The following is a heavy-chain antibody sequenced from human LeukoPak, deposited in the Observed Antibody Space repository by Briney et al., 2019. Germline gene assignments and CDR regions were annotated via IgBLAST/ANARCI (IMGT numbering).Heavy chain of an antibody. D-gene: IGHD6-19*01. J-gene: IGHJ4*02. CDR1: GFTFSNAW. Sequence: GGSLRLSCAASGFTFSNAWMSWVRQAPGKGLEWVGRIKSKTDGGTTDYAAPVKGRFTISRDDSKNTLYQQMNSLKTEDTAVYYCTTDHAVQWLEWYYFDYWGQGTLVTVSS. V-gene: IGHV3-15*01. CDR2: IKSKTDGGTT. CDR3: TTDHAVQWLEWYYFDY.